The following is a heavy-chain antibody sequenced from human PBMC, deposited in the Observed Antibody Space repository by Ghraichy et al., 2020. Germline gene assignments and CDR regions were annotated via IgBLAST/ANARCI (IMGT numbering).Heavy chain of an antibody. Sequence: GGSLRLSCAASGFTFDGYAMHWVRQAPGKGLEWVSLISGDGGSTYYADSVKGRFTISRDNSKNSLYLQMNSLRTEDTALYYCAKDIGNWQKLNFDYWGQGTLVTVSS. V-gene: IGHV3-43*02. CDR2: ISGDGGST. CDR3: AKDIGNWQKLNFDY. CDR1: GFTFDGYA. J-gene: IGHJ4*02. D-gene: IGHD4-23*01.